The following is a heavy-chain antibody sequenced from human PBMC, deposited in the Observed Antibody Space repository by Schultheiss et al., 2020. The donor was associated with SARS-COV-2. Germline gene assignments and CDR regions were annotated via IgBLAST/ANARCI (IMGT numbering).Heavy chain of an antibody. Sequence: GESLKISCAASGFTFSSYAMSWVRQAPGKGLEWVSAISGSGGSTYYADSVKGRFTISRDNSKNTLYLQMNSLRAEDTAVYYCARETDSSSLGHYYYGMDVWGQGTTVTVSS. CDR3: ARETDSSSLGHYYYGMDV. CDR2: ISGSGGST. V-gene: IGHV3-23*01. CDR1: GFTFSSYA. D-gene: IGHD6-6*01. J-gene: IGHJ6*02.